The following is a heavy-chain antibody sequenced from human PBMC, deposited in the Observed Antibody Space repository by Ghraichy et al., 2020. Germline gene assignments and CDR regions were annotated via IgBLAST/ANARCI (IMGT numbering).Heavy chain of an antibody. Sequence: GESLNISCAASGFTFSSYAMSWVRQAPGKGLEWVSAISGSGGSTYYADSVKGRFTISRDNSKNTLYLQMNSLRAEDTAVYYCAKDSIVGAFDIWGQGTMVTVSS. CDR3: AKDSIVGAFDI. J-gene: IGHJ3*02. D-gene: IGHD1-26*01. CDR2: ISGSGGST. CDR1: GFTFSSYA. V-gene: IGHV3-23*01.